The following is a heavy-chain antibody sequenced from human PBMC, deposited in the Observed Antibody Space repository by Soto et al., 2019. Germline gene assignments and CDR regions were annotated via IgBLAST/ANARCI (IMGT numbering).Heavy chain of an antibody. J-gene: IGHJ4*02. Sequence: GGSLRLSCAASGFTFSSYWMHWVRQAPGKGLVWVSRINSDGSSTSYADSVKGRFTISRDNAKNTLYLQMNSLRAEDTAVYYCARGEQLVNYFDYWGQGTLVTVSS. CDR1: GFTFSSYW. CDR2: INSDGSST. D-gene: IGHD6-6*01. V-gene: IGHV3-74*01. CDR3: ARGEQLVNYFDY.